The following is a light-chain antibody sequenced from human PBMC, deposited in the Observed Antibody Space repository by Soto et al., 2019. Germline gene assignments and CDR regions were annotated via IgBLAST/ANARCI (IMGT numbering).Light chain of an antibody. CDR2: ETK. CDR1: SNDIGTYNL. Sequence: QSALTQPASVSGSPGQSITISCAGTSNDIGTYNLVSWYQQHPGTAPKLLIYETKKRPSGVSSRFSGSKSGNTASLTISGLQTDDEADYFRCTYAGSQILYVLGTGTKVTVL. V-gene: IGLV2-23*01. J-gene: IGLJ1*01. CDR3: CTYAGSQILYV.